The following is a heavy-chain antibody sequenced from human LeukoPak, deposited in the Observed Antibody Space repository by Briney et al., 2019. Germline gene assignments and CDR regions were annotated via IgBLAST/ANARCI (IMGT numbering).Heavy chain of an antibody. J-gene: IGHJ4*02. CDR1: GFTSSNYW. V-gene: IGHV3-74*01. CDR2: IKSDGSST. Sequence: GGSLRLSCAASGFTSSNYWMHWVRQAPGKGPVWVSRIKSDGSSTRFADSVQGRFTISRDNGKNTLYLQMNSLRAEDTAVYYCARGGETSNWYPGYFDYWGQGALVTVSS. D-gene: IGHD6-13*01. CDR3: ARGGETSNWYPGYFDY.